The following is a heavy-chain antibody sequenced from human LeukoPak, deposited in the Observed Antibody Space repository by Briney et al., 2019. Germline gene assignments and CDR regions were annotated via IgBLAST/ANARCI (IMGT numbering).Heavy chain of an antibody. D-gene: IGHD4-17*01. CDR3: ARDSSTTVNLYYYYCMDV. CDR2: IYYSGST. V-gene: IGHV4-59*01. J-gene: IGHJ6*02. Sequence: SETLSLTCTVSGGSISSYYWSWIRQPPGKGLEWIGYIYYSGSTNYNPSLKSRVTISVDTSKNQFSLKLSSVTAADTAVYYCARDSSTTVNLYYYYCMDVWGQGTTVTVSS. CDR1: GGSISSYY.